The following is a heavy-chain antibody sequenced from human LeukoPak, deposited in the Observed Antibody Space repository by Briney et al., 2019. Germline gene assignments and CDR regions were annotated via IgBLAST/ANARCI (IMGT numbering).Heavy chain of an antibody. J-gene: IGHJ4*02. CDR2: IYTSGST. Sequence: SETLSLTCTVSGSSISGYYWSWIRQPAGKGLEWIGRIYTSGSTSYNPSLKSRVTMSVDTSKNQFSLKLSSVTAADTAVYYCARGGVFIAAATFDYWGQGTLVTVSS. V-gene: IGHV4-4*07. CDR1: GSSISGYY. CDR3: ARGGVFIAAATFDY. D-gene: IGHD6-25*01.